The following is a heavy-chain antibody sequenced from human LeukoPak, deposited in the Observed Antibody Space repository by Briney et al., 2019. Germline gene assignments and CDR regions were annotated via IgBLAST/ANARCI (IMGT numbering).Heavy chain of an antibody. Sequence: ASVKVSCKASGYTFTGYYMHWVRQAPGQGLEWMGWINPNSGGTNYAQKFQGWVTMTRDTSISTAYMELSRLRSDDTAVYYCARTERYYDFWSGYYTLGYWGQGTLVTVSS. D-gene: IGHD3-3*01. CDR3: ARTERYYDFWSGYYTLGY. V-gene: IGHV1-2*04. J-gene: IGHJ4*02. CDR1: GYTFTGYY. CDR2: INPNSGGT.